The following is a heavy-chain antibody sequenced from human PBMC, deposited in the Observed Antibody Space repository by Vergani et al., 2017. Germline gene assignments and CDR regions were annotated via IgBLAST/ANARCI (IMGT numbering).Heavy chain of an antibody. Sequence: QVQLVQSGAEVKKPGASVKVSCKASGYTLTSYYMHWVRQAPGQGLEWMGIINPSGGSTSYAQKFQGRVTMTRDTSTSTVYMELSSLRSEDTAVYYCARGGTWYSSGWYAAGDVWGKGTTVTVSS. J-gene: IGHJ6*04. CDR3: ARGGTWYSSGWYAAGDV. V-gene: IGHV1-46*01. D-gene: IGHD6-19*01. CDR2: INPSGGST. CDR1: GYTLTSYY.